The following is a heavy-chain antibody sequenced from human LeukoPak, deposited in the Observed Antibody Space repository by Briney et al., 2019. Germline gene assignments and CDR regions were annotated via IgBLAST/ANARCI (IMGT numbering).Heavy chain of an antibody. V-gene: IGHV3-74*01. CDR1: GITFSSHW. CDR3: ARDVDYHATSECFDY. J-gene: IGHJ4*02. D-gene: IGHD1-26*01. Sequence: GGSLRLSCAASGITFSSHWMHWVRQAPGKGLVWVSRINSDGSSLSYADSVKGRFTISRDNAKNTLYLQMNSLRPEDTAVYYCARDVDYHATSECFDYWGQGTLVTVSS. CDR2: INSDGSSL.